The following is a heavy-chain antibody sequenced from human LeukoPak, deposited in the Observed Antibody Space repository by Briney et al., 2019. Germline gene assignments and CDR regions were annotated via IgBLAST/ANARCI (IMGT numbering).Heavy chain of an antibody. V-gene: IGHV4-59*01. Sequence: PSETLSLPCTVSGGSLSSYYWSWIRQPPGKGLEWLGYIYYSGSTNYNPSLKSRVTISVDTSKNQFSLKLSSVNAADTAVYYCARGTVVVVGVADDAFDIWGQKTMVTVSS. CDR2: IYYSGST. D-gene: IGHD6-19*01. J-gene: IGHJ3*02. CDR1: GGSLSSYY. CDR3: ARGTVVVVGVADDAFDI.